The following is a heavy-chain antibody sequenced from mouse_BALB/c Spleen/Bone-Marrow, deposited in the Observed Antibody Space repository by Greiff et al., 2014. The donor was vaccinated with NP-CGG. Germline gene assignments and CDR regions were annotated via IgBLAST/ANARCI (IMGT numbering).Heavy chain of an antibody. Sequence: VQLQQPGAELVKPGASVKLSCTASGFNIKDTYMHWVKQRPEQGLEWIGRIDPANGNTKYDPKFQGKATITADTSSNTAYLQHSSLTSEDTAVYYCATTDSSGVFAYWGQGTLVTVSA. V-gene: IGHV14-3*02. D-gene: IGHD3-2*01. CDR3: ATTDSSGVFAY. CDR2: IDPANGNT. CDR1: GFNIKDTY. J-gene: IGHJ3*01.